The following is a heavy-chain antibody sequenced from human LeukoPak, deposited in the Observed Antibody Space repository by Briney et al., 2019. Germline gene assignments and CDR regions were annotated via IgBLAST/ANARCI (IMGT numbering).Heavy chain of an antibody. V-gene: IGHV4-4*07. J-gene: IGHJ5*02. CDR1: GGSISSYY. Sequence: SETLSLTCTVSGGSISSYYWSWIRQPAGKGLEWIGRIYTSGSTNYNPSLKSRVTMSVDTSKNQFSLKLSSVTAADTAVYYCGRAGSSSWYVKGVWFDPWGQGTLVTVSS. CDR3: GRAGSSSWYVKGVWFDP. D-gene: IGHD6-13*01. CDR2: IYTSGST.